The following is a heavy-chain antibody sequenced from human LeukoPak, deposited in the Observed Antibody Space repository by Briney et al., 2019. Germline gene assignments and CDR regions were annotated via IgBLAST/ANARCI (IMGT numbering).Heavy chain of an antibody. Sequence: GGSLRLSCAASGFTFSGSAMHWVRQASGKGLEWVGRIRSKANSYATAYAASVKGRLTISRDDSKNTAYLQMNSLKTEDTAVYYCTRHSIFGVVFDIWGQGTMVTVSS. D-gene: IGHD3-3*01. V-gene: IGHV3-73*01. J-gene: IGHJ3*02. CDR2: IRSKANSYAT. CDR3: TRHSIFGVVFDI. CDR1: GFTFSGSA.